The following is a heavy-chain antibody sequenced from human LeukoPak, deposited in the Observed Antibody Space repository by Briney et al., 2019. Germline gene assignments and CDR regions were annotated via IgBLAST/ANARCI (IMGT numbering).Heavy chain of an antibody. CDR2: ISYAGGTE. J-gene: IGHJ4*02. CDR3: ARDYASGSYYNIFEY. CDR1: GFTFNFYA. Sequence: GGSLRLSCAASGFTFNFYAMYWVRQAPDKGLEWVAVISYAGGTEYYADSVKGRFTISRDNSNDTLYLQMNSLRAEDTAVYYCARDYASGSYYNIFEYWGQGTLVTVSS. D-gene: IGHD3-10*01. V-gene: IGHV3-30*04.